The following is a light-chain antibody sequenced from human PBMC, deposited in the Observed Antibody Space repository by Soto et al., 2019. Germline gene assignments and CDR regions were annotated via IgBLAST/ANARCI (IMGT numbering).Light chain of an antibody. Sequence: EIVLTQSPGTLSLSPGERATLSCRASQSVRSTFLAWYQQKPGQAPRLLISGASSRATGIPDRFSGSGSGTDFTLTNSRLEPEDFAVYYCHHYGTSWTFGQGTKVEI. J-gene: IGKJ1*01. CDR3: HHYGTSWT. V-gene: IGKV3-20*01. CDR2: GAS. CDR1: QSVRSTF.